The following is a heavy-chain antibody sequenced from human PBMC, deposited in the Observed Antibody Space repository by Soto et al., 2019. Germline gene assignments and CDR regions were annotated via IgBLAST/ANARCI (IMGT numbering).Heavy chain of an antibody. J-gene: IGHJ5*02. CDR1: GGSISSSSYY. CDR2: IYYSGST. Sequence: SETLSLTCTVSGGSISSSSYYWGWIRQPPGKGLEWIGSIYYSGSTYYNPSLKSRVTISVDTSKNQFSLKLSSVTAADTAVYYCASGYCSGGSCYPGIDWFDPWGQGTLVTVSS. D-gene: IGHD2-15*01. V-gene: IGHV4-39*01. CDR3: ASGYCSGGSCYPGIDWFDP.